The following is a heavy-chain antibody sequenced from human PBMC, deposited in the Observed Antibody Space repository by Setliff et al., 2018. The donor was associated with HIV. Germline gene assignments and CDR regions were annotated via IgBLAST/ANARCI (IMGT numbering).Heavy chain of an antibody. CDR3: ARGLTDRGDAFDI. Sequence: SVKVSCRASGGTFSSYAISWVRQAPGQGLEWMGRIIPIFGTANYAQKFQGRVTITADKSTSTAYMELSSLRSEDTAVYYCARGLTDRGDAFDIWGQGTMVTVSS. V-gene: IGHV1-69*06. CDR2: IIPIFGTA. J-gene: IGHJ3*02. CDR1: GGTFSSYA. D-gene: IGHD7-27*01.